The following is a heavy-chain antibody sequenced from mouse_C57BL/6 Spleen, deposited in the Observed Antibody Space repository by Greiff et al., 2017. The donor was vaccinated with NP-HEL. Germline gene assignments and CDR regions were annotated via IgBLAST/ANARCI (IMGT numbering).Heavy chain of an antibody. Sequence: EVQRVESGGGLVQPKGSLKLSCAASGFSFNTYAMNWVRQAPGKGLEWVARIRSKSNNYATYYADSVKDRFTISRDDSESMLYLQMNNLKTEDTAMYYGVRHGDYYDYAMDYWGQGTSVTVSS. CDR3: VRHGDYYDYAMDY. J-gene: IGHJ4*01. CDR2: IRSKSNNYAT. CDR1: GFSFNTYA. V-gene: IGHV10-1*01. D-gene: IGHD1-1*01.